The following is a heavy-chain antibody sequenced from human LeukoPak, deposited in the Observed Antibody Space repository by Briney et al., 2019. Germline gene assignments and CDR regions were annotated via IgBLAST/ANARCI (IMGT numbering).Heavy chain of an antibody. Sequence: PGGSLRLSCAASGFTFSDYYMSWIRQAPGKGLEWVSYISSSGSTIYYADSVKGRFTISRDNAKNSLYLEMNSLGAEDTAVYSCARGLPTCDSTSCHKGKFDYWGQGTLVTVSS. D-gene: IGHD2-2*02. V-gene: IGHV3-11*04. CDR2: ISSSGSTI. CDR1: GFTFSDYY. CDR3: ARGLPTCDSTSCHKGKFDY. J-gene: IGHJ4*02.